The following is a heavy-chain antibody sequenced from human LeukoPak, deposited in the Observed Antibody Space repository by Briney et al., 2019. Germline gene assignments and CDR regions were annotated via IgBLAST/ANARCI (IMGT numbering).Heavy chain of an antibody. CDR3: ARRGDIFTDYAFDY. V-gene: IGHV4-39*01. D-gene: IGHD3-9*01. CDR1: GGSINSNSHH. J-gene: IGHJ4*02. Sequence: PSETLSLTCSVSGGSINSNSHHWDWIRQAPGKGLEWIGNIYYSGTTSYNPSLKSRVTISVDTSKNQFSLRLSSVTAADTAVYYCARRGDIFTDYAFDYWGQGTLVTVSS. CDR2: IYYSGTT.